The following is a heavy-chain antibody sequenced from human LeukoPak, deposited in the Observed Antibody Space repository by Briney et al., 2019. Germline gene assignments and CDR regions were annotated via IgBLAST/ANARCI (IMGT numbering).Heavy chain of an antibody. CDR3: ARERGGSGWYGTRGMDV. Sequence: SETLSLTCAVYGGSFSGYYWSWIRQPPGKGLEWIGEINHSGSTNYNPSLKSRVTISVDTSKNQFSLKLSSVTAEDTAVYYCARERGGSGWYGTRGMDVWGKGTTVTVSS. CDR1: GGSFSGYY. V-gene: IGHV4-34*01. CDR2: INHSGST. D-gene: IGHD6-19*01. J-gene: IGHJ6*04.